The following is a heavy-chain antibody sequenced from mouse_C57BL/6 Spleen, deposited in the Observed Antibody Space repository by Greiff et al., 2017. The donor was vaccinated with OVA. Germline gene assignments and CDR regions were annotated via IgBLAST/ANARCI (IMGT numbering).Heavy chain of an antibody. V-gene: IGHV5-17*01. D-gene: IGHD1-1*01. CDR2: ISSGSSTI. CDR3: ARSGTTVVGGDY. Sequence: DVMLVESGGGLVKPGGSLKLSCAASGFTFSDYGMHWVRQAPEKGLEWVAYISSGSSTINYADTVKGRFTISRDNAKNTLFLQMTSLRSEDTAMYYCARSGTTVVGGDYWGQGTTLTVSS. J-gene: IGHJ2*01. CDR1: GFTFSDYG.